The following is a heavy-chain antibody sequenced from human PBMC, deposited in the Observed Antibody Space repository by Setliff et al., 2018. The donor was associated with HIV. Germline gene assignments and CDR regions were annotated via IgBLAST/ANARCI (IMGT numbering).Heavy chain of an antibody. D-gene: IGHD5-12*01. CDR2: MHYSGST. Sequence: PSETLSLTCTVSGGSISSSNYYWGWIRQPPGKGLEYIGSMHYSGSTYYNPSLKSRVTISVDTSKNQFSLKLSSVTAADTAVYYCARTWWLRSNWFDPWGQGTLVTVS. J-gene: IGHJ5*02. CDR3: ARTWWLRSNWFDP. CDR1: GGSISSSNYY. V-gene: IGHV4-39*01.